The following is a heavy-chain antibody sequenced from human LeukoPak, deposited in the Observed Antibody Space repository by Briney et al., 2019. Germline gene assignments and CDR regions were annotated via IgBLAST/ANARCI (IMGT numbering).Heavy chain of an antibody. CDR3: AKHSSGWYSFDY. D-gene: IGHD6-19*01. CDR2: ISGSGGST. Sequence: SGGSLRLSCAASGLTFSSYAMSWVRQAPGKGLEWVSAISGSGGSTYYADSVKGRFTISRDNSKNTLYLQMNSLRAEDTAVYYCAKHSSGWYSFDYWGQGTLVTVSS. V-gene: IGHV3-23*01. CDR1: GLTFSSYA. J-gene: IGHJ4*02.